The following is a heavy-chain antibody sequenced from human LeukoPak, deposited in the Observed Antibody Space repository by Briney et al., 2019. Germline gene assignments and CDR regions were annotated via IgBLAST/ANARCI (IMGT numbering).Heavy chain of an antibody. J-gene: IGHJ3*02. CDR1: GFTFSDYY. D-gene: IGHD2-2*01. CDR2: ISSSGSTI. V-gene: IGHV3-11*01. Sequence: KSGGSLRLSCAASGFTFSDYYMSWIRQAPGKGLEWVSYISSSGSTIYYADSVKGRFTISRDNAKNSLYLQMNSLRAEDTAVYYCARDCSSTSCYDHDAFDIWGQGTMVTVSS. CDR3: ARDCSSTSCYDHDAFDI.